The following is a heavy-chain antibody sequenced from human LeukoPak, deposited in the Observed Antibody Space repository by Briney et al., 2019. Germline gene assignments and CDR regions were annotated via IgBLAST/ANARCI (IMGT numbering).Heavy chain of an antibody. CDR1: GFTFSSYE. Sequence: GGSLRLSCAASGFTFSSYEMNWVRQAPGKGLEWVSYISSSGSTIYYADSVKGRFTISRDNAKTSLYLQMNSLRAEDTAVYYCAREEWFGESTGYGYWGQGTLVTVSS. D-gene: IGHD3-10*01. J-gene: IGHJ4*02. CDR3: AREEWFGESTGYGY. V-gene: IGHV3-48*03. CDR2: ISSSGSTI.